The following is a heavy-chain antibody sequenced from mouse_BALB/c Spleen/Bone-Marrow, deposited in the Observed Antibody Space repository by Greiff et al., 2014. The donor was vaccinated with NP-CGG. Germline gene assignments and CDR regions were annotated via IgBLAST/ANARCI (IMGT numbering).Heavy chain of an antibody. V-gene: IGHV1-69*02. D-gene: IGHD1-1*01. CDR3: TREGYYGSSYVDY. J-gene: IGHJ2*01. CDR2: IYPSDSYT. CDR1: GYTFTSYW. Sequence: QVQLQQSGAELVRPGASVKLSCKASGYTFTSYWINWVKQRPGQGLEWIGNIYPSDSYTNYNQKFKDKATLTVDKSSSTAYMQLSCPTSEDSAVYYCTREGYYGSSYVDYWGQGTTLTVSS.